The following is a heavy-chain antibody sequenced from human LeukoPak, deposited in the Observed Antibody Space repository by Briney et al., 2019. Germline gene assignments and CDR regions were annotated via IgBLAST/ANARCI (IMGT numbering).Heavy chain of an antibody. CDR3: ARSNYDFWSGYLYYLDY. V-gene: IGHV3-7*01. D-gene: IGHD3-3*01. Sequence: GGSLRLSCAVSGLTFSTYWMSWVRHAPGEGLEWVANIKQDGSEKFYVDSVKGRFTISRDNAKNSLYLQMNSLRAEDTAVYYCARSNYDFWSGYLYYLDYWGQGTLVTVSS. CDR2: IKQDGSEK. CDR1: GLTFSTYW. J-gene: IGHJ4*02.